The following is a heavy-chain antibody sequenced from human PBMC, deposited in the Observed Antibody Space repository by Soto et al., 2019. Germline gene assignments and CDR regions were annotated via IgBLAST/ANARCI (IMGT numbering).Heavy chain of an antibody. Sequence: EVQLLESGGGLVQPGGSLRLSCAASGFTFNNYAMSWVRQAPGQGLEWVSSISNRGGGTYYADAVKGRFTISRDNSKNTLYLQMNSLRAEDTAVYYCTKGGGGGYTMRDHWGQGNMVTVSS. J-gene: IGHJ4*02. CDR2: ISNRGGGT. D-gene: IGHD3-16*01. CDR1: GFTFNNYA. CDR3: TKGGGGGYTMRDH. V-gene: IGHV3-23*01.